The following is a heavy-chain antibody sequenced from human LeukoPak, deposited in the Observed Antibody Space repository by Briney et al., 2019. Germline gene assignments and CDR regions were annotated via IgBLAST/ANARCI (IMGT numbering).Heavy chain of an antibody. Sequence: GGSLRLSCTASGFTFGDYAMSWVRQAPGKGLEWVGFIRSKAYGGTAEYAASVKGRFTISRDDSKSIAYLQMNSLKTEDTAVYYCTRGQLRFGELSGDYWGQGTLVTVSS. V-gene: IGHV3-49*04. CDR3: TRGQLRFGELSGDY. CDR2: IRSKAYGGTA. D-gene: IGHD3-10*01. J-gene: IGHJ4*02. CDR1: GFTFGDYA.